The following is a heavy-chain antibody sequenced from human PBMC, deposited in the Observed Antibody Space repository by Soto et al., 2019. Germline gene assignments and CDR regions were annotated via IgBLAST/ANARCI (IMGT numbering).Heavy chain of an antibody. CDR1: GFTFSSYA. D-gene: IGHD6-19*01. V-gene: IGHV3-23*01. CDR3: VKDRGRVAGKYYFDY. J-gene: IGHJ4*02. CDR2: ISGSDGST. Sequence: EVQLLESGGGLVQPGGSLRLSCAASGFTFSSYAMNWVRQAPGKGVEWVLVISGSDGSTYLADAVKGRFTISRDNSNNTLYLQMNSLRAEDTAVYYCVKDRGRVAGKYYFDYWGQGTLVTVSS.